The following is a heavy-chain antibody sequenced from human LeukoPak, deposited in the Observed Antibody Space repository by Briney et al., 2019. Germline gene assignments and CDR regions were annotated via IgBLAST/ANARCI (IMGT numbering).Heavy chain of an antibody. Sequence: ASVKVSCKASGYTFTSYGISWVRQAPGQGPEWMGWMSPNSGNTGSAQRFQGRVTMTRDTSMSSAYMELSNLRPEDTAVYYCARGSFSRWTTQSYFDYWGQGTLVTVSS. J-gene: IGHJ4*02. V-gene: IGHV1-8*02. CDR1: GYTFTSYG. CDR2: MSPNSGNT. D-gene: IGHD4-23*01. CDR3: ARGSFSRWTTQSYFDY.